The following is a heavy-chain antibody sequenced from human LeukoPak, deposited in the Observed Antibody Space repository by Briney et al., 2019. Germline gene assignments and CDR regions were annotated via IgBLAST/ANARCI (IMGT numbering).Heavy chain of an antibody. CDR1: GFTFSSYS. CDR3: ARDLMNGVPPYYYCMDV. Sequence: GGSLRLSCAASGFTFSSYSMNWVRQAPGKGLEWVSSISSSSSYIYYADSVKGRFTISRDNAKNSLYLQMNSLRAEDTAVYYCARDLMNGVPPYYYCMDVWGKGTTVTVSS. CDR2: ISSSSSYI. V-gene: IGHV3-21*01. J-gene: IGHJ6*03. D-gene: IGHD2-8*01.